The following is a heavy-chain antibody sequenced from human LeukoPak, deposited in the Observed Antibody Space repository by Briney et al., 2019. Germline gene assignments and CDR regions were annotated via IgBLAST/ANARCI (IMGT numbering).Heavy chain of an antibody. CDR3: ARHASYTAIFDY. V-gene: IGHV4-59*08. CDR1: GGSISSYY. D-gene: IGHD5-18*01. CDR2: IYYSGST. Sequence: SETLSLTCTVSGGSISSYYWSWIRQPPGKGLEWIGYIYYSGSTNYNPSLESRVTISVDTSKNQFSLKLSSVTAADTAVYYCARHASYTAIFDYWGQGTLVTVSS. J-gene: IGHJ4*02.